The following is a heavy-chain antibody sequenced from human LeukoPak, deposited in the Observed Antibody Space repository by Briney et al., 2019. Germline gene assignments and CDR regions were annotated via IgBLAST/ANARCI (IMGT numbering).Heavy chain of an antibody. CDR1: GFTFSSYE. CDR3: ARGGFVFDI. D-gene: IGHD3-10*01. Sequence: GGSLRLSCAASGFTFSSYEMNWVRQGPGKGLEWISYITTTDTTKYYTDSVKGRFTISRDNARNSLCLQMHSLRAEDTAVYYCARGGFVFDIWGQGTVVTVSS. J-gene: IGHJ3*02. CDR2: ITTTDTTK. V-gene: IGHV3-48*03.